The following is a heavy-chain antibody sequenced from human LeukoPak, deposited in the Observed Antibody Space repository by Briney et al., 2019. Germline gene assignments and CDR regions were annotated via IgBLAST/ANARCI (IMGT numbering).Heavy chain of an antibody. CDR1: VFTFSNAW. V-gene: IGHV3-15*01. J-gene: IGHJ3*01. CDR3: TTGGVFDL. Sequence: PGGSLRLSCAASVFTFSNAWMSWVRQAPGKGLEWVGRITSKTDGGTTDYAAPVKGRFTISRDDSKNTLYLQMSSLKAEDTAVYYCTTGGVFDLWGQGTMVTVSS. CDR2: ITSKTDGGTT.